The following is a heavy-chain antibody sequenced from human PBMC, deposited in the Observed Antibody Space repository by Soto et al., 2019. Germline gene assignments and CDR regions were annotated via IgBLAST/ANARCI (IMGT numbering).Heavy chain of an antibody. CDR3: ARGGVPIPLDV. CDR1: GGSISSGDYY. J-gene: IGHJ6*02. Sequence: SETLSLTCTVSGGSISSGDYYWSWIRQPPGKGLEWIGYIYYSGSTYYNPSLKSRVTISVDTSKNQFSLKLSSVTAADTAVYYCARGGVPIPLDVWGQGTTVTVSS. V-gene: IGHV4-30-4*01. CDR2: IYYSGST. D-gene: IGHD2-2*02.